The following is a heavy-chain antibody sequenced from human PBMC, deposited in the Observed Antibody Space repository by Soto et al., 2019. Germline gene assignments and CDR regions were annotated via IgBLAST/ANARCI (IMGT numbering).Heavy chain of an antibody. CDR1: GFTFSTYG. CDR2: TWNDGSHK. D-gene: IGHD1-1*01. CDR3: TTELNDMQAFDI. Sequence: QVQLVESGGGVVQPGRSLRLSCVASGFTFSTYGMHWVRQAPGKGLEWVAMTWNDGSHKYYADPVKDRFTISRDNFKNTLYLHIHSLRDEDSAVYYCTTELNDMQAFDIWGQGTMVTVSS. J-gene: IGHJ3*02. V-gene: IGHV3-33*01.